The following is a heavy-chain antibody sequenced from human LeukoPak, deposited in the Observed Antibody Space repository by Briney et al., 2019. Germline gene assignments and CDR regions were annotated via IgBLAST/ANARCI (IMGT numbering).Heavy chain of an antibody. Sequence: GGSLRLSCAASGFTFSSYAMYWVRQAPGKGLEWVSVIFGSGGSTHYADSVKGLFTISRDNSKNTVYLQMHSQRAEDTAVYYCANSTTGYSSCRLPGWPVDYWGQGTLVTVSS. CDR1: GFTFSSYA. J-gene: IGHJ4*02. D-gene: IGHD6-19*01. CDR2: IFGSGGST. CDR3: ANSTTGYSSCRLPGWPVDY. V-gene: IGHV3-23*01.